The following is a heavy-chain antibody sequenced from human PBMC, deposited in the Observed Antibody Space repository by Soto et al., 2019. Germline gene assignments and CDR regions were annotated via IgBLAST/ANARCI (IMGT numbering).Heavy chain of an antibody. D-gene: IGHD2-15*01. J-gene: IGHJ4*02. CDR3: ARASRYRSGGRCHYLAY. CDR1: GGSISSSSYY. CDR2: FYYSGST. Sequence: QLQLQESGPGLVKPSETLSLTCTVSGGSISSSSYYWGWIRQPPGKGLEWIGTFYYSGSTYYNPSLKSQVTISVDTSKNQFSLKLSSVPAADTAVYYCARASRYRSGGRCHYLAYWGQGTLVTVSS. V-gene: IGHV4-39*01.